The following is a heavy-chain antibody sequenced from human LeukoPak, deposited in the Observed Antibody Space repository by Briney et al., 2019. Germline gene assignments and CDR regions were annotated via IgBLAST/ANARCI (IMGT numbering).Heavy chain of an antibody. Sequence: GASVKVSCKASGDTFTSYDINWVRQATGQGLECIGWMNPNSGNTGYAQKFQGRVTMTRNTSISTAYVELSSLRSEDTAVYYCARGRRAVAGRRFDYWGQGTLVTVSS. V-gene: IGHV1-8*01. J-gene: IGHJ4*02. D-gene: IGHD6-19*01. CDR1: GDTFTSYD. CDR3: ARGRRAVAGRRFDY. CDR2: MNPNSGNT.